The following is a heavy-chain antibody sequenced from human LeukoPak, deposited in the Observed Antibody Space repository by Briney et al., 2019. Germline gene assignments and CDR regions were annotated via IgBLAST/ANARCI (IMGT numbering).Heavy chain of an antibody. CDR1: GGSIRSYC. CDR2: IFYSECT. V-gene: IGHV4-59*12. J-gene: IGHJ3*02. CDR3: ARDPLRAFDI. Sequence: SETLSLPCTVSGGSIRSYCGRCIRQPPGKGLEWIVYIFYSECTIYNPPLKSRITHLLDTSQKHFSLKLSSVTAADTAVYYCARDPLRAFDIWGQGTMVTVSS. D-gene: IGHD3-3*01.